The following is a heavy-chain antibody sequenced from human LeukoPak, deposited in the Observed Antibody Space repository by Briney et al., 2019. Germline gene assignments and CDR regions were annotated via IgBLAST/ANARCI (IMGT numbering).Heavy chain of an antibody. J-gene: IGHJ3*02. CDR2: IWYDGSNK. V-gene: IGHV3-33*01. Sequence: PGRSLRLSCAASGFTFSSYGMHWVRQAPGKGPEWVAVIWYDGSNKYYADSVKGRFTISRDNSKNTLYLQMNSLRAEDTAVYYCARGCGGDCSDAFDIWGQGTMVTVSS. CDR3: ARGCGGDCSDAFDI. CDR1: GFTFSSYG. D-gene: IGHD2-21*01.